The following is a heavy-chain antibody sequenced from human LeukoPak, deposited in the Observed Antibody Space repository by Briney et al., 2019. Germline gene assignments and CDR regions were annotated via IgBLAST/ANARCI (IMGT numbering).Heavy chain of an antibody. CDR2: INHSGST. Sequence: PSETLSLTCAVYGGSFSGYYWSWIRQPPGKGLEWIGEINHSGSTNYNPSLKSRVTISVDTSKNQFSLKLSSVTAADTAVYYCARGLNLYYYYMDVWGKGTTVTVSS. CDR1: GGSFSGYY. CDR3: ARGLNLYYYYMDV. J-gene: IGHJ6*03. V-gene: IGHV4-34*01.